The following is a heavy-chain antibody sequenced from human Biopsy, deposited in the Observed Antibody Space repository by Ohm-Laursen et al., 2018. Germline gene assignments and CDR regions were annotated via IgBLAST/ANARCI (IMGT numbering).Heavy chain of an antibody. D-gene: IGHD6-19*01. J-gene: IGHJ6*02. V-gene: IGHV4-59*11. CDR2: IYYTGKA. CDR1: GGSMSDHY. Sequence: GTLSLTCAVSGGSMSDHYWSWLRQTPGKGLEWLGYIYYTGKATYNPSLESRITISVDTSKNKFSLQLDSMTAADTAVYYCGRVWLWRGYGMDVWGQGTTVTVSS. CDR3: GRVWLWRGYGMDV.